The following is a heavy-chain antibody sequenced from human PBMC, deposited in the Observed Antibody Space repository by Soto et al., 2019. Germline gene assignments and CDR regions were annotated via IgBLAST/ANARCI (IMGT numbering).Heavy chain of an antibody. CDR3: ARGIHSYYYGMVV. V-gene: IGHV4-59*01. J-gene: IGHJ6*02. Sequence: LSLTCTVSGGSISSYYWSWIRQPPGKGLEWIGYIYYSGSTNYNPSLKSRVTISVDTSKNQFSLKLSSVTAADTAVYNCARGIHSYYYGMVVWGQGTTVTVYS. CDR1: GGSISSYY. CDR2: IYYSGST.